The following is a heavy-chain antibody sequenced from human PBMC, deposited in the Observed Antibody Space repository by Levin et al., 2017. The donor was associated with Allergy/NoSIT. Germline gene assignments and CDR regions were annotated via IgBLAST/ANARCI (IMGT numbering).Heavy chain of an antibody. CDR1: GFTFSTYE. Sequence: PGGSLRLSCAASGFTFSTYEMTWVRQAPGKGLEWVSYISSSGSAMYYADSVKGRFTISRDNTKSSLYLQMDSLRAEDTAVYYCARESLYCSGTTCYFDYWGQGTLVTVSS. D-gene: IGHD2-2*01. J-gene: IGHJ4*02. CDR3: ARESLYCSGTTCYFDY. CDR2: ISSSGSAM. V-gene: IGHV3-48*03.